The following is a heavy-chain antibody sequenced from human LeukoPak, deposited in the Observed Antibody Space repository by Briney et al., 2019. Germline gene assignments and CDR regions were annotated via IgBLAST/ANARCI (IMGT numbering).Heavy chain of an antibody. CDR2: ISGSGGST. CDR1: GFTFSSYS. CDR3: AFSGSWRYFQR. D-gene: IGHD6-13*01. J-gene: IGHJ1*01. V-gene: IGHV3-23*01. Sequence: GGSLRLSCAASGFTFSSYSMNWVRQAPGKGLEWVSVISGSGGSTYYADSVKGRFTISRDNSRNTLFLQMNSLRAEDTAVYYCAFSGSWRYFQRWGQGTLVTVSS.